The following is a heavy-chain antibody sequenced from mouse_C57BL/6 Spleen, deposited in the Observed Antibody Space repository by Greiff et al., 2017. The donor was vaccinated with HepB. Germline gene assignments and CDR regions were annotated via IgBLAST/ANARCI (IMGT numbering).Heavy chain of an antibody. CDR2: INPSTGGT. V-gene: IGHV1-43*01. D-gene: IGHD1-1*01. J-gene: IGHJ1*03. CDR3: ARGDYYGSSWYFDV. Sequence: EVQLQQSGPELVKPGASVKISCKASGYSFTGYYMHWVKQSSEKSLEWIGEINPSTGGTSYNQKFKGKATLTVDKSSSTAYMQLKSLTSEDSAVYYCARGDYYGSSWYFDVWGTGTTVTVSS. CDR1: GYSFTGYY.